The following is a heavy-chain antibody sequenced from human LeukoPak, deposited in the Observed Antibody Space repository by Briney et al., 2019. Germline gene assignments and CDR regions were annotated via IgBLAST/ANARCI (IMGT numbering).Heavy chain of an antibody. D-gene: IGHD2-21*02. CDR2: FDPEDGET. J-gene: IGHJ4*02. CDR1: GYTLTKLS. CDR3: ATDLSYCGGDCYSE. Sequence: GASVKVSCKVSGYTLTKLSMHWVRQAPGKGLEWMGGFDPEDGETIYAQKFQGRVTMTEDTSTDTAYMELSSLRSEDTAVYYCATDLSYCGGDCYSEWGQGTLVTVSS. V-gene: IGHV1-24*01.